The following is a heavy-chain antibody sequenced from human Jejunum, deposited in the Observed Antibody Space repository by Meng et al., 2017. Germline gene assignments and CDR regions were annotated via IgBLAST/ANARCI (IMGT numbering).Heavy chain of an antibody. CDR2: IYHSGKT. V-gene: IGHV4-4*02. J-gene: IGHJ5*02. CDR1: GGSISSDNW. D-gene: IGHD6-13*01. Sequence: TLSLTCAVSGGSISSDNWWSWVRQPPGKGLEWIGEIYHSGKTNYNPSLKSRVTMSVDKSTNQFSLELRSVTAADTAMYYCARDLLGPTIAASGWFDPWGQGTLVTVSS. CDR3: ARDLLGPTIAASGWFDP.